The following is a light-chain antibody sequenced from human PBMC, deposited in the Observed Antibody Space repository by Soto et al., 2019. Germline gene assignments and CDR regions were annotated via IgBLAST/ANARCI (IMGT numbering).Light chain of an antibody. V-gene: IGKV1-39*01. CDR1: QSISTY. Sequence: DIQMTQSPSSLSASVGDRVTITCRASQSISTYLNWYHQKTGKAPRILIYAASSLQSGVQSRFSGSGSGTDFILTISNLQPEDFATYYCQQSYSNPNTFGQGTKVDIK. CDR3: QQSYSNPNT. J-gene: IGKJ2*01. CDR2: AAS.